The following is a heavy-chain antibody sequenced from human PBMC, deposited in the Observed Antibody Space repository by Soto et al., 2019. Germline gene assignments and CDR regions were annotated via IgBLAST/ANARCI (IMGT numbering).Heavy chain of an antibody. D-gene: IGHD6-25*01. CDR1: GFTFSSYS. Sequence: RLFCAASGFTFSSYSMNWVRQAPVKGLEWVSYISSSSSTIYYADSVKGRFTISRDNAKNSLYLQMNSLRDEDTAVYYCARALAALHYGMDVWGQGTTVTVSS. V-gene: IGHV3-48*02. CDR3: ARALAALHYGMDV. CDR2: ISSSSSTI. J-gene: IGHJ6*02.